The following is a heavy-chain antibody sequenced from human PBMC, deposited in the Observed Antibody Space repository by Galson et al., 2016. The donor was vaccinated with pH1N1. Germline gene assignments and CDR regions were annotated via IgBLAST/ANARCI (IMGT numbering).Heavy chain of an antibody. J-gene: IGHJ6*03. V-gene: IGHV5-51*03. D-gene: IGHD4-23*01. CDR2: IHPGDSDT. CDR3: ARPETTVVTPGDHSQYMDV. CDR1: GYSFNSYW. Sequence: QSGAEVKKPGESLKISCKGSGYSFNSYWIGWVRQMPGKGLEWMGIIHPGDSDTRYSPSFQGQVTISADKSISTAYLQWSSLKASDTAMYYCARPETTVVTPGDHSQYMDVSGQGTTVTVSS.